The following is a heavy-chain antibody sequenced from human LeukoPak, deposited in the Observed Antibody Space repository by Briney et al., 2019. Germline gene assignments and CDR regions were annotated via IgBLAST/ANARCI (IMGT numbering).Heavy chain of an antibody. CDR1: GFTFSSYA. Sequence: GGSLRLSCAASGFTFSSYAMSWVRQAPGKGLEWVSAISGSGGSTYYADSVKGRFTISRDNSKNTLYPQMNSLRAEDTAVYYCAKTTVTTYYQNALDYWGQGTLVTVSS. CDR3: AKTTVTTYYQNALDY. D-gene: IGHD4-17*01. V-gene: IGHV3-23*01. J-gene: IGHJ4*02. CDR2: ISGSGGST.